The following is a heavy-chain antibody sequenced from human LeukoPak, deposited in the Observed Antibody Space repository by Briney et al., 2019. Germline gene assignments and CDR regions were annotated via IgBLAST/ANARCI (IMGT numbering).Heavy chain of an antibody. Sequence: PSATLSLTCSVSGDSIFSGCYWGWISLPPGEGLEWKGYIDYSGSTNHSPSLKSRVTISVDASKNQYSLKLSSVTAADSAVDYCAREKGYYDSLPDIWGQGTMVTVSS. D-gene: IGHD3-22*01. V-gene: IGHV4-59*01. J-gene: IGHJ3*02. CDR3: AREKGYYDSLPDI. CDR2: IDYSGST. CDR1: GDSIFSGCY.